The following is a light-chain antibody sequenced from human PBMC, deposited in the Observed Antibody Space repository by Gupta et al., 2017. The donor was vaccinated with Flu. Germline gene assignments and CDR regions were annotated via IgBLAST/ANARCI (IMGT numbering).Light chain of an antibody. CDR3: AAWDDSLSGLV. V-gene: IGLV1-47*01. Sequence: SVLTQPPSASGTPGQRVTISCSGSSSNIGSNYVYWYQPLPGTAPKLLIYRNNQRRSGVPDRCSGSKSGTSASLAISGLRAEDEADYYCAAWDDSLSGLVFGGGTKLTVL. CDR1: SSNIGSNY. J-gene: IGLJ2*01. CDR2: RNN.